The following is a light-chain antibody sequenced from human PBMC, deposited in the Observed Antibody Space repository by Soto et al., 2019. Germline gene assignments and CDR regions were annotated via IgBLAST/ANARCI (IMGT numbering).Light chain of an antibody. Sequence: FPRILTLSPGDRATLSCRASQSLSSRNLAWYQQKPGQAPRPLLHGVSTTATGIPARFSVSGPGTECTLTSAILHAEYVAFYYYQHYNNWLTFGGGTKVDIK. V-gene: IGKV3-15*01. J-gene: IGKJ4*01. CDR3: QHYNNWLT. CDR1: QSLSSRN. CDR2: GVS.